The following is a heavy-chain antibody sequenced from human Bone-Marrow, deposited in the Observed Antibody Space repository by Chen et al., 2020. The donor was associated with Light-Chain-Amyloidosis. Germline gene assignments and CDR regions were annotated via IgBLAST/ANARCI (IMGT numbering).Heavy chain of an antibody. V-gene: IGHV5-51*01. J-gene: IGHJ4*02. CDR3: ARRRDGYNFDY. CDR2: IYPDDSDA. D-gene: IGHD5-12*01. Sequence: EVPLEQSGPEVKKPGESLKISCKGPGYTFPNYWIGWVRQMPGKGLEWMGVIYPDDSDARYSPSFEGQVTISADKSITTAYLQWRSLKASDTAMYYCARRRDGYNFDYWGQGTLVTVSS. CDR1: GYTFPNYW.